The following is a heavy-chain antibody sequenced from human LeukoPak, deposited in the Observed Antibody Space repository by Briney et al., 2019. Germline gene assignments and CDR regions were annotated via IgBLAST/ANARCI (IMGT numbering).Heavy chain of an antibody. J-gene: IGHJ6*03. Sequence: ASVKVSCKASGYTFTSYDINWVRQATGQGLEWMGWMNPNSGNTGYAQKFQGRVTITRNTSISTAYMELSSLRSEDTAVYYCARGRYSSGYYYYYYMDVWGKGTTVTISS. D-gene: IGHD6-25*01. CDR3: ARGRYSSGYYYYYYMDV. CDR1: GYTFTSYD. CDR2: MNPNSGNT. V-gene: IGHV1-8*03.